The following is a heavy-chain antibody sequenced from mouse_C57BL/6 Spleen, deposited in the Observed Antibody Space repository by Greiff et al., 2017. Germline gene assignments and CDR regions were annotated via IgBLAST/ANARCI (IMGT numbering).Heavy chain of an antibody. V-gene: IGHV3-6*01. CDR3: AREGSANFDY. CDR2: ISYDGSN. Sequence: EVKLVESGPGLVKPSQSLSLTCSVTGYSITSGYYWNWIRQFPGNKLEWMGYISYDGSNNYNPSLKNRISITRDTSKNQFFLKLNSVTTEDTATYYCAREGSANFDYWGQGTTLTVSS. J-gene: IGHJ2*01. CDR1: GYSITSGYY. D-gene: IGHD3-3*01.